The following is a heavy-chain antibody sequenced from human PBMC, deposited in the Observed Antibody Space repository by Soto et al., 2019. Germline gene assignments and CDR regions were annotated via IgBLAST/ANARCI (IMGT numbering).Heavy chain of an antibody. D-gene: IGHD2-2*01. Sequence: GGSLRLSCAASGFTFSSYAMSWVRQAPGKGLEWVSAISGSGGSTYYADSVKGRFTISRDNSKNTLYLQMNSLRAEDTVLYYSAKAMHAIAAFDFWGQGTMVTVSS. J-gene: IGHJ3*01. V-gene: IGHV3-23*01. CDR2: ISGSGGST. CDR1: GFTFSSYA. CDR3: AKAMHAIAAFDF.